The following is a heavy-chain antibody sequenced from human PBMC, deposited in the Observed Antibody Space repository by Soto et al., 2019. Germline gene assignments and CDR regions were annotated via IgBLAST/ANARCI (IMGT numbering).Heavy chain of an antibody. V-gene: IGHV3-15*01. Sequence: GGSLRRSCAASGFSLSNMWMSWVRQAPGKGLEWLGRIRSKADGGATDYAAPVKGRFTISRDDSENILYLQMNGLKIEDSALYYCTTTRDPNDFWGRGTLVTVSS. J-gene: IGHJ4*02. CDR2: IRSKADGGAT. CDR1: GFSLSNMW. CDR3: TTTRDPNDF.